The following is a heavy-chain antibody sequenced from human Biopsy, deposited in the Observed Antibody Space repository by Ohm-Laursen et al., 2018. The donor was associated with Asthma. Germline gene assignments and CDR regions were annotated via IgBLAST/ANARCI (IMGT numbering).Heavy chain of an antibody. CDR1: GGTFSNFA. J-gene: IGHJ6*02. V-gene: IGHV1-69*01. D-gene: IGHD6-19*01. Sequence: GSSVKVSCKAPGGTFSNFAISWVRQAPGQGLEWLGGTMTVFGTTNYAQKFQRRVTITADESTSTAYMEVTSLRSEDTAIYYCARCQVGYSSGWSLLLKKIYYSGMDVWGQGTAVTVSS. CDR2: TMTVFGTT. CDR3: ARCQVGYSSGWSLLLKKIYYSGMDV.